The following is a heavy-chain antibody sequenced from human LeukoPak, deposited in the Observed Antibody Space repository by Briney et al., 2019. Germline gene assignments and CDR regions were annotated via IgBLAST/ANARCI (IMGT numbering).Heavy chain of an antibody. CDR2: INLDGSQK. CDR1: GFTFSNYR. J-gene: IGHJ4*02. Sequence: PGGSLRLSCAASGFTFSNYRMAWVRQAPGKGPEWVANINLDGSQKYYVDSVKGRFTISRDNAENSLYLQMNCLRAEDTALYYCARKRPNYFDYWGQGTLVTVSS. V-gene: IGHV3-7*01. CDR3: ARKRPNYFDY.